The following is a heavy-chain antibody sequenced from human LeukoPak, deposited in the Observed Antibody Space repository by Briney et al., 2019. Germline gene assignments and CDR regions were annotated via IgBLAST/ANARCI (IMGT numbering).Heavy chain of an antibody. J-gene: IGHJ5*02. Sequence: SETLSLTCTVSGGSISDYYWSWIRQPAGKGLEWVGRIYSTGDTNFNPSLQSRIAMSVDTSNNQLSLKLTSVTAADTAVYYCARDRTDQVLLWFGESPGWFDPWGQGTLVTVSS. CDR1: GGSISDYY. V-gene: IGHV4-4*07. D-gene: IGHD3-10*01. CDR3: ARDRTDQVLLWFGESPGWFDP. CDR2: IYSTGDT.